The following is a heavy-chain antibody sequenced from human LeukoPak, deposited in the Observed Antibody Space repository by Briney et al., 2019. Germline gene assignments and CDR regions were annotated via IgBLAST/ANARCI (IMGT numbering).Heavy chain of an antibody. V-gene: IGHV3-23*01. CDR2: ISGSGGST. Sequence: GGSLRLSCAASGFTFSSYAMSWVRQAPGKGLEWVSAISGSGGSTYYADSVKGRFTISRDNSKNTLCLQVNSLRAEDTAVYYCAKSGRGYSLNYWGQGTLVTVSS. CDR1: GFTFSSYA. J-gene: IGHJ4*02. D-gene: IGHD5-18*01. CDR3: AKSGRGYSLNY.